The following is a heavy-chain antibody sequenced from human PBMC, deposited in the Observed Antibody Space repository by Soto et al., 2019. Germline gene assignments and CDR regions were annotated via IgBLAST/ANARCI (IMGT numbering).Heavy chain of an antibody. V-gene: IGHV4-34*01. CDR1: GGSFSGYY. CDR3: ASAGLSIAARQDRWLDP. D-gene: IGHD6-6*01. J-gene: IGHJ5*02. CDR2: INHSGST. Sequence: SETLSLTCAVYGGSFSGYYWSWIRQPPGKGLEWIGEINHSGSTNYNPSLKSRVTISVEMSKNQFSLKLSSVTAADTAVYYCASAGLSIAARQDRWLDPWGQGTLVTVSS.